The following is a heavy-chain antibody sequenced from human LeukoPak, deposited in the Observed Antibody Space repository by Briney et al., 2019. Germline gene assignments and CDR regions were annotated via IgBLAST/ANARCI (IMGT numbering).Heavy chain of an antibody. J-gene: IGHJ4*02. CDR2: MNPNSGNT. CDR1: GYTFTSYD. V-gene: IGHV1-8*01. D-gene: IGHD2-2*02. Sequence: ASVKVSCKASGYTFTSYDINWVRQATGQGLEWMGWMNPNSGNTGYAQKFQGRVTMTRNTSISTAYMELSSLRSEDTAVYYCAREWRGWDIVVVPAAIRGYYFDYWGQGTLVTVSS. CDR3: AREWRGWDIVVVPAAIRGYYFDY.